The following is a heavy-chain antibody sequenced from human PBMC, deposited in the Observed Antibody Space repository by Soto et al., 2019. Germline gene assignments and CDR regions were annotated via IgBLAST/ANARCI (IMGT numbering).Heavy chain of an antibody. CDR3: ARWGGDIVLVPAAIKDYYYGMDV. D-gene: IGHD2-2*01. V-gene: IGHV1-69*12. Sequence: QVQLVQSGAEVKKPGSSVKVSCKASGGTFSSYAISWVRQAPGQGLEWMGGIIPIFGTANYAQKFQGRVTITADESTSTAYMELSSLRSEDTAVYYCARWGGDIVLVPAAIKDYYYGMDVWGQGTTVTVSS. J-gene: IGHJ6*02. CDR2: IIPIFGTA. CDR1: GGTFSSYA.